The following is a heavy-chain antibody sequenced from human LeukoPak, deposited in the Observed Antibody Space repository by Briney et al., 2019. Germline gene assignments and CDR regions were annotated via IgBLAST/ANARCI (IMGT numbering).Heavy chain of an antibody. V-gene: IGHV3-23*01. D-gene: IGHD3-3*01. J-gene: IGHJ3*02. CDR1: GGSISSYY. CDR3: AIDHPYYDFWSDAFDI. CDR2: ISGSGGST. Sequence: PSETLSLTCTVSGGSISSYYWSWVRQAPGKGLEWVSAISGSGGSTYYADSVKGRFTISRDNSKNTLYLQMNSLRAEDTAVYYCAIDHPYYDFWSDAFDIWGQGTMVTVSS.